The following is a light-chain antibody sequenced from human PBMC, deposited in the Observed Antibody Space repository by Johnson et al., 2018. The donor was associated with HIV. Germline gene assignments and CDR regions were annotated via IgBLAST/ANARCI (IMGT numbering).Light chain of an antibody. V-gene: IGLV1-51*01. CDR1: SSNIGNNY. Sequence: SVLTQPPSVSAAPGQKVTISCSGSSSNIGNNYVSWYQQLPGTAPKLLIYDNNKRPSGIPDRFSASKSGTSATLDITGLQTGDEADYYCGTWDSSLGAHYVCGTGTKVT. CDR2: DNN. J-gene: IGLJ1*01. CDR3: GTWDSSLGAHYV.